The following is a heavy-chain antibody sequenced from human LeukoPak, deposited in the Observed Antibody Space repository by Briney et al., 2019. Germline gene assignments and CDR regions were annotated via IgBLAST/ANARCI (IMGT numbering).Heavy chain of an antibody. Sequence: PSEPLSLTCSVSGGPLSCYFWRWIRQPPGRGLEGIGYFYYSGSTNYNPSIKIRVTISVDTSKNQFSLKLSSVTAADTAVYYCARRTYFYDSSGYYFDYWGQGTLVTVSS. V-gene: IGHV4-59*01. D-gene: IGHD3-22*01. CDR1: GGPLSCYF. CDR3: ARRTYFYDSSGYYFDY. CDR2: FYYSGST. J-gene: IGHJ4*02.